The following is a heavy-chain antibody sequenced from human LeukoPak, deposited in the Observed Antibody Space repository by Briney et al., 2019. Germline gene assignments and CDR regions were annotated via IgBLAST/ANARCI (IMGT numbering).Heavy chain of an antibody. CDR2: TYYKSKWYK. Sequence: SQTLSLTCAISGDSVSSNSAAWNRIRQSPSRGLEWLGRTYYKSKWYKDYAGSVNSRITINPDTSKNQFSLQLNSVTPEDTAVYYCARGGPWDLPVGKFDYWGQGTLVTVSS. CDR3: ARGGPWDLPVGKFDY. V-gene: IGHV6-1*01. D-gene: IGHD1-26*01. J-gene: IGHJ4*02. CDR1: GDSVSSNSAA.